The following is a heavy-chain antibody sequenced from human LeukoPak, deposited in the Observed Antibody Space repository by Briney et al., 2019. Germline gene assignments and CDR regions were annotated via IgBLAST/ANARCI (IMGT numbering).Heavy chain of an antibody. D-gene: IGHD3-22*01. CDR2: IYSGGST. CDR3: AKDDSSGYSGSSYYYYYMDV. J-gene: IGHJ6*03. CDR1: GFTVSSNY. Sequence: PGGSLRLSCAASGFTVSSNYMTWVRQAPGKGLKWVSHIYSGGSTFYADSVKGRFTISRDNSKNTLYLQMNSLRAEDTAVYYCAKDDSSGYSGSSYYYYYMDVWGKGTTVTVSS. V-gene: IGHV3-53*05.